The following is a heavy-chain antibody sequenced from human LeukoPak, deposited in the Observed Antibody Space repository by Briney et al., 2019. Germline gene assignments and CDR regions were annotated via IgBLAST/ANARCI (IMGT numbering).Heavy chain of an antibody. Sequence: GSLRLSCAASGFTFSSYWMSWVRQAPGKGLEWIASIFYMGNTNYNPSLKSRVTISVDTSKNQFSLQMNSVTAADTAVYYCARRGQLVWARYYDNWGRGTLVTVSS. D-gene: IGHD6-6*01. V-gene: IGHV4-39*01. J-gene: IGHJ4*02. CDR1: GFTFSSYW. CDR3: ARRGQLVWARYYDN. CDR2: IFYMGNT.